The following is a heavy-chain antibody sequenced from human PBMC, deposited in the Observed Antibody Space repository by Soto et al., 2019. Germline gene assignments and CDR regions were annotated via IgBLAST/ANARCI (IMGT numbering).Heavy chain of an antibody. Sequence: QVQLVQSGAEVKKPGASVKVSCKASGYTFTDYYKHWVRQAPGQGLEWMGWINPNSGGTNYAQKFQGRVTMTRDTSISTAYMELSRLRSADTAVYYCAREKAAAVDDAFDIWGQGTMVTVSS. CDR3: AREKAAAVDDAFDI. CDR2: INPNSGGT. J-gene: IGHJ3*02. CDR1: GYTFTDYY. V-gene: IGHV1-2*02. D-gene: IGHD6-13*01.